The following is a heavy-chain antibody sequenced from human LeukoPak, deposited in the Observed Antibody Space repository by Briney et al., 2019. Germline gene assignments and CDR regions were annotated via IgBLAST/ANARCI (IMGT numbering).Heavy chain of an antibody. CDR1: GFTFSDCW. CDR3: ARPHNNWRWYFDL. CDR2: IKEDGTEK. V-gene: IGHV3-7*03. Sequence: GGSLRLSCAASGFTFSDCWMTWVRQSPGKGLEWVANIKEDGTEKYYVDSVKGRFTIFRDNAKNSLYLQMNSLRAEDTAVYYCARPHNNWRWYFDLWGRGTLVTVSS. J-gene: IGHJ2*01. D-gene: IGHD3-3*01.